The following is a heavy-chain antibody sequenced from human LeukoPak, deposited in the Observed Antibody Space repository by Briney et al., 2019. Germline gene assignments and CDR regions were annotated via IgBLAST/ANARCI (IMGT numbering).Heavy chain of an antibody. J-gene: IGHJ4*02. CDR3: AKERGYGYNHIDY. Sequence: GGALRLSCAASGFTFSDEYMSWIRQAPGKGLEWVSTISGSGGSTYYADSVKGRFTISRDKSENTVYLQMNSLRAEDTAVYYCAKERGYGYNHIDYWGQGTLVTVSS. V-gene: IGHV3-23*01. CDR2: ISGSGGST. CDR1: GFTFSDEY. D-gene: IGHD5-24*01.